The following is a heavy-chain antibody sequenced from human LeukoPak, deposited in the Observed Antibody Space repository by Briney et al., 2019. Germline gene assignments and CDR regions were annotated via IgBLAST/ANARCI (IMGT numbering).Heavy chain of an antibody. CDR1: GGTFSSYT. CDR3: ARARNPYGDFDY. J-gene: IGHJ4*02. CDR2: IIPILGIA. Sequence: SVKVSCKASGGTFSSYTISWVRQAPGQGLEWMGRIIPILGIANYAQKFQGRVTITADRSTSTAYMELSSLRSEDTAVYYCARARNPYGDFDYWGQGTLVTVSS. D-gene: IGHD4-17*01. V-gene: IGHV1-69*02.